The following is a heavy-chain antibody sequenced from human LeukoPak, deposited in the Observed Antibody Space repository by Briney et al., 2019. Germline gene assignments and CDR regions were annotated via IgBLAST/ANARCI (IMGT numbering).Heavy chain of an antibody. Sequence: SETLSLTCAVSGGSISSGGYSWSRIRQPPGKGLEWIGYIYHSGSTYYNPSLKSRVTISVDRSKNQFSLKLSSVTAADTAVYYCARDGGYSYGFYYWGQGTLVTVSS. J-gene: IGHJ4*02. CDR3: ARDGGYSYGFYY. D-gene: IGHD5-18*01. CDR2: IYHSGST. CDR1: GGSISSGGYS. V-gene: IGHV4-30-2*01.